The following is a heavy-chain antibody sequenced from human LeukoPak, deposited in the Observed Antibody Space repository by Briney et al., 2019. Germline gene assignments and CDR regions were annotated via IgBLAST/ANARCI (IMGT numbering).Heavy chain of an antibody. CDR1: GFTVSSNY. V-gene: IGHV3-7*01. J-gene: IGHJ5*02. CDR2: IKEDGSEK. CDR3: ARGAFAGYDSSGYYSSGHWFDP. D-gene: IGHD3-22*01. Sequence: PGGSLRLSCAASGFTVSSNYMSWVRQAPGKGLEWVANIKEDGSEKYYVDSVKGRFTISRDNAKDSLYLQMNSLRAEDAAVYYCARGAFAGYDSSGYYSSGHWFDPWGQGTLVTVSS.